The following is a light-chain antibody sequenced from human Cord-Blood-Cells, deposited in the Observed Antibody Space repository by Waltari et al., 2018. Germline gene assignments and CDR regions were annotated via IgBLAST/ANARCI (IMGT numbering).Light chain of an antibody. CDR2: DVS. CDR1: SSAVGGYNY. V-gene: IGLV2-14*01. J-gene: IGLJ3*02. Sequence: QSALTQPAAVSGSPGQSITISCTGTSSAVGGYNYVSWDQQHPGKAPKLMIYDVSNRPSGVSNRFSGSKSGNTASLTISGLQAEDEADYYCSSYTSSSTRVFGGGTKLTVL. CDR3: SSYTSSSTRV.